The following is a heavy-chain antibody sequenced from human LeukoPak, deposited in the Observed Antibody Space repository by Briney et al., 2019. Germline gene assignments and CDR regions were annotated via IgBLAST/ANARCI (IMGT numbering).Heavy chain of an antibody. CDR1: GFTFSHFG. D-gene: IGHD4-11*01. Sequence: GGSLRLSCAASGFTFSHFGFHWVRQAPGKGLEWVAVIWSDGSNKYYGDSVKGRFIIYRGDSQNKVYLQMNSLRAEDTAVYYCAKDAQRGFDYSNSLEYWGQGSLVTVSS. CDR2: IWSDGSNK. V-gene: IGHV3-33*06. J-gene: IGHJ4*02. CDR3: AKDAQRGFDYSNSLEY.